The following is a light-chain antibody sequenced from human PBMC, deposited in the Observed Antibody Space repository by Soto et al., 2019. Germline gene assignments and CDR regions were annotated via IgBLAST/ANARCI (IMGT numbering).Light chain of an antibody. CDR3: QQYGGSPRIT. J-gene: IGKJ5*01. Sequence: IVLTQSPVTLSLSPGERATLSCRASERLSSVYLAWYQQRPGQPPRLLIYGASNRATGIPDRFSGSGSGTDFTLIINRLEPDDVAIYYCQQYGGSPRITFGQGTRLEIK. CDR1: ERLSSVY. V-gene: IGKV3-20*01. CDR2: GAS.